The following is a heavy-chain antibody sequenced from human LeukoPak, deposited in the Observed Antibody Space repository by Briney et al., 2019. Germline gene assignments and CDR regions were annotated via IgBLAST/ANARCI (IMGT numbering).Heavy chain of an antibody. D-gene: IGHD3-3*01. CDR2: INPNSGGT. CDR1: GYTFTGYY. CDR3: ARDAIPYDFWSGYYVNWFDP. Sequence: GASVKVSCKASGYTFTGYYMHWVRQAPGQGLEWMGWINPNSGGTNYAQKFQGRVTMTRDTSISTAYMELSRLRSDGTAVYYCARDAIPYDFWSGYYVNWFDPWGQGTLVTVSS. V-gene: IGHV1-2*02. J-gene: IGHJ5*02.